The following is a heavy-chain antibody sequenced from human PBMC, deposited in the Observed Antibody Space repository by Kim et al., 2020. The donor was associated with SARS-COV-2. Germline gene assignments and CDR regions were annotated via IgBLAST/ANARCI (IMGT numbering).Heavy chain of an antibody. CDR2: ISYDGSNK. J-gene: IGHJ6*02. Sequence: GGSLRLSCAASGFTFSSYAMHWVRQAPGKGLEWVAVISYDGSNKYYADSVKGRFTTSRDNSKNTLYLQMNSLRVEDRAVYYCARVRTGYYFYYAMDVWGQGTTVTVSS. CDR1: GFTFSSYA. D-gene: IGHD4-17*01. V-gene: IGHV3-30-3*01. CDR3: ARVRTGYYFYYAMDV.